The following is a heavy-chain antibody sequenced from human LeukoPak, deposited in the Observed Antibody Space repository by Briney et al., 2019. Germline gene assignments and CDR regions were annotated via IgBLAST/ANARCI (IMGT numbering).Heavy chain of an antibody. V-gene: IGHV1-2*02. J-gene: IGHJ3*02. Sequence: ASVKVSCKASGYTFTGYYMHWVRQAPGQGLEWMGWINPNSGGTNYAQKFQGRVTMTRDTSISTAYMELSRLRSDDTAVYYCARSRRAYYYDSSGYPSAFDIWGQGTMVTVSS. CDR1: GYTFTGYY. D-gene: IGHD3-22*01. CDR3: ARSRRAYYYDSSGYPSAFDI. CDR2: INPNSGGT.